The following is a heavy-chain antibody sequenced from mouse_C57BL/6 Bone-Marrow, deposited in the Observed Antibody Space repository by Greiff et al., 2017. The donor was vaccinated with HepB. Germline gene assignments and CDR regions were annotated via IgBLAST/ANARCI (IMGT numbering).Heavy chain of an antibody. V-gene: IGHV1-4*01. CDR1: GYTFTSYT. J-gene: IGHJ1*03. CDR2: INPSSGYT. D-gene: IGHD1-1*01. Sequence: VQLVESGAELARPGASVKMSCKASGYTFTSYTMHWVKQRPGQGLEWIGYINPSSGYTKYNQKFKDKATLTADKSSSTAYMQLSSLTSEDSAVYYCAREGYGSSHWYFDVGGTGTTVTVSS. CDR3: AREGYGSSHWYFDV.